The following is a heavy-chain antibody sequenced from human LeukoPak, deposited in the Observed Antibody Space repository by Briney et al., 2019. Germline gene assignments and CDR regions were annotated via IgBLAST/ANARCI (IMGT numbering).Heavy chain of an antibody. CDR2: THYSGTT. J-gene: IGHJ5*02. Sequence: SETLSLTCTVSGGSISIGDDFWRWIRQPPGKGLEWIGYTHYSGTTHNNPSLKSRATISVDTYKNQSSLKPTSVTDADTDVYYCARPYYYDSRIDPWGQGTLVTVSS. V-gene: IGHV4-30-4*01. D-gene: IGHD3-22*01. CDR3: ARPYYYDSRIDP. CDR1: GGSISIGDDF.